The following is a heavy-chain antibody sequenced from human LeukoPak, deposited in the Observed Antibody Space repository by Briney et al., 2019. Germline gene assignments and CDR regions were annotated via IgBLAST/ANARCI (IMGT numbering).Heavy chain of an antibody. Sequence: ASVNVTCKASGYTFTGYYMHWVRQAPGQGLEWMGWINPNSGGTNYAQKFQGRVTMTRDTSISTAYMELSRLRSDDTAVYYCARDLNPRSGSYGGFDPWGQGPLVPVSS. CDR3: ARDLNPRSGSYGGFDP. J-gene: IGHJ5*02. CDR1: GYTFTGYY. V-gene: IGHV1-2*02. D-gene: IGHD1-26*01. CDR2: INPNSGGT.